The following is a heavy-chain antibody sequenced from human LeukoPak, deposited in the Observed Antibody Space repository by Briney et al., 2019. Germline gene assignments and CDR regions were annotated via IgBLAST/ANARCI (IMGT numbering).Heavy chain of an antibody. CDR1: GYTFSGYY. D-gene: IGHD3-10*01. CDR2: INPDSGGT. CDR3: ARGVVRGDYYYYIDV. Sequence: GASVKVSCKASGYTFSGYYMHWVRQAPGQGLECMGWINPDSGGTNYAQKFQGRVTMTRDTSISTAYMELSRLRYDDTAMYYCARGVVRGDYYYYIDVWGKGTTVTISS. V-gene: IGHV1-2*02. J-gene: IGHJ6*03.